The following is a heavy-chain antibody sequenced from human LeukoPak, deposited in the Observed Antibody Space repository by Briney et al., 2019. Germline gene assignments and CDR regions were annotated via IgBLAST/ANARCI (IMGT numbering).Heavy chain of an antibody. CDR1: GGSISSYY. Sequence: SETLSLTCTVSGGSISSYYWSWIRQPAGKGLEWIGRIYTSGSTNYNPSLKSRVTMSVDTSKNQFSLKLSSVTAADTAVYYCARAFFVRENPWSWFDPWGQGTLVTVSP. J-gene: IGHJ5*02. CDR2: IYTSGST. CDR3: ARAFFVRENPWSWFDP. D-gene: IGHD3-10*02. V-gene: IGHV4-4*07.